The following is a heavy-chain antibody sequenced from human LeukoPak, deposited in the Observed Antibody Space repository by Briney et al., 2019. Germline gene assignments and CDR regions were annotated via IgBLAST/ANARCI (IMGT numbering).Heavy chain of an antibody. J-gene: IGHJ4*02. D-gene: IGHD3-22*01. Sequence: GGSLRLSCAVSGITLSNYGMSWVRQAPGKGLEWVAGISDSGGRTNYADSVKGRFTISRDNPKNTLYLQMNSLRAEDTAVYYCATPQLVVIASPPWGQGTLVTVSS. CDR1: GITLSNYG. V-gene: IGHV3-23*01. CDR3: ATPQLVVIASPP. CDR2: ISDSGGRT.